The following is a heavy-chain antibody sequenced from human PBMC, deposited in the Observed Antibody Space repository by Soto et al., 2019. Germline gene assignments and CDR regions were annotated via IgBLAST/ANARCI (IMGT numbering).Heavy chain of an antibody. D-gene: IGHD3-9*01. CDR2: YDPEDGKA. Sequence: ASVKVSCKVSGYSLTELPIHWVRQAPGKGLEWMGGYDPEDGKATYAQKFQGRVTMTEDISTDTAYMELSSLTSEDTAVYYCARQQTLSGFMRNNYFDPWGQGTLVTVSS. CDR1: GYSLTELP. J-gene: IGHJ5*02. CDR3: ARQQTLSGFMRNNYFDP. V-gene: IGHV1-24*01.